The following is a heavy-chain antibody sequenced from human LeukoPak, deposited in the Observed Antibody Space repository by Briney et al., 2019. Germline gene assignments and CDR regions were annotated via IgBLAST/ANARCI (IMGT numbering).Heavy chain of an antibody. J-gene: IGHJ3*02. D-gene: IGHD2/OR15-2a*01. CDR3: ARHFFVGAEDAFDI. Sequence: PSETLSLTCTVSGGSISSYYWSWIRQPPGKGLEWIGYIYYSGSTRYNPSLKSRVTISVDMSKNQFSLKLSSVTAADTAVYYCARHFFVGAEDAFDIWGQGTLVTVSS. CDR2: IYYSGST. CDR1: GGSISSYY. V-gene: IGHV4-59*08.